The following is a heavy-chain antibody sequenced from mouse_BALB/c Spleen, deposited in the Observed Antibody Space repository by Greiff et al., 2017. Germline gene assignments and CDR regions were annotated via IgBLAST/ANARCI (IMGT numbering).Heavy chain of an antibody. D-gene: IGHD2-14*01. Sequence: EVKLVESGGGLVQPGGSRKLSCAASGFTFSSFGMHWVRQAPEKGLEWVAYISSGSSTIYYAETVKGRFTISRDNPKNTLFLQMTSLRSEDTAMYYCARSEVRRDCAMDYWGQGTSVTVSS. CDR3: ARSEVRRDCAMDY. V-gene: IGHV5-17*02. CDR2: ISSGSSTI. CDR1: GFTFSSFG. J-gene: IGHJ4*01.